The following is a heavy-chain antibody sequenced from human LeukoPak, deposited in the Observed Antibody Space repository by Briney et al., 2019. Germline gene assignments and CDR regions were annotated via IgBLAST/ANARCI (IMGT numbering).Heavy chain of an antibody. Sequence: EASVTVSCTASGYTFTGYYLHWVRQAPGQGPEWMGWINPNSGGTNYAQKFQGWVIMTRDTSISTAYMELSRLRSDDTAVYYCATSGTTESAFDIWGQGTLVTVSS. CDR1: GYTFTGYY. D-gene: IGHD1-7*01. V-gene: IGHV1-2*04. CDR3: ATSGTTESAFDI. CDR2: INPNSGGT. J-gene: IGHJ3*02.